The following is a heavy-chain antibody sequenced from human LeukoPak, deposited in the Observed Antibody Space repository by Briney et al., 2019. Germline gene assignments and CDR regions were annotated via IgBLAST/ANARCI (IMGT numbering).Heavy chain of an antibody. CDR1: VRILIKYS. CDR3: ASLVTSGSGSS. Sequence: SVTVSFKSSVRILIKYSITWVRQARGQGREGVGGIVSVFETPTYAQRFQGRVNITADESTRTTYMELHSLTSEDTAVYYCASLVTSGSGSSWGQETLVTVSS. J-gene: IGHJ4*02. CDR2: IVSVFETP. D-gene: IGHD3-10*01. V-gene: IGHV1-69*01.